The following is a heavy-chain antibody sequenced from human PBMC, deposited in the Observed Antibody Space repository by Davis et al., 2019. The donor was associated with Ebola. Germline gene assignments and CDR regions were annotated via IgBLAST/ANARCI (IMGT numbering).Heavy chain of an antibody. CDR3: ARGWLRGYLDY. J-gene: IGHJ4*02. Sequence: HSQTLSLTCVISGDSVSSAGWNWIRQSPSRGLEWLGRTYYKSKWYNDYAVSVKSRITINPDTSKNQFSLQLNSVTPEDTAVYYCARGWLRGYLDYWGQGTLVTVSS. CDR1: GDSVSSAG. CDR2: TYYKSKWYN. V-gene: IGHV6-1*01. D-gene: IGHD3-3*01.